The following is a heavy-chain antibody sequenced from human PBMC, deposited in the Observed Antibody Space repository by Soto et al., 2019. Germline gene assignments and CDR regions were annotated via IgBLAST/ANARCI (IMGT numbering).Heavy chain of an antibody. CDR1: GGSISSGDYY. D-gene: IGHD3-16*01. J-gene: IGHJ6*02. Sequence: PSETLSLTCTVSGGSISSGDYYWSWIRQPPGKGLEWIGYIYYSGSTYCNPSLKSRVTISVDTSKNQFSLKLNSVTAADTAVYYCARRRGTTYYYGMDVWGHGTTVTSSS. CDR2: IYYSGST. CDR3: ARRRGTTYYYGMDV. V-gene: IGHV4-30-4*01.